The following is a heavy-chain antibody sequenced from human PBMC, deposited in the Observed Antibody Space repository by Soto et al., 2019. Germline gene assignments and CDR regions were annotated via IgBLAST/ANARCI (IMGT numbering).Heavy chain of an antibody. CDR3: AGATGRY. D-gene: IGHD1-1*01. CDR2: IYSGGNR. V-gene: IGHV3-53*02. J-gene: IGHJ4*02. Sequence: EVQLVETGGGLIQPGGSLRLSCTASGFTVSSNYMTWVRQAPGKGLEWVSVIYSGGNRYYADSVKGRFTSTRDTPKNTLYLQMNSLRTEDTAVYYCAGATGRYWGQGTLVTVSS. CDR1: GFTVSSNY.